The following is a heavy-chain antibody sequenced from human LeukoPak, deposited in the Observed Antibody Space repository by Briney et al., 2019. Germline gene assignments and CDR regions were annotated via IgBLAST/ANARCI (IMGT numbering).Heavy chain of an antibody. V-gene: IGHV4-34*01. CDR2: INHSGST. CDR3: ARGPRGGLRFLEWSSNPYYYYQGFDV. CDR1: GGSFSGYY. Sequence: SETLSLTYAVYGGSFSGYYWSWVRQSPRKGLDWIGEINHSGSTTYNPSLKSRVTISADTSKNQFSLKLSSVTAADTAVYYCARGPRGGLRFLEWSSNPYYYYQGFDVWDQGTTVTVS. D-gene: IGHD3-3*01. J-gene: IGHJ6*02.